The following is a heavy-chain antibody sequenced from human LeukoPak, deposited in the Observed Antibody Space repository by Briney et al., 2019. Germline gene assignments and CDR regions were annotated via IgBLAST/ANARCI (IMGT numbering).Heavy chain of an antibody. J-gene: IGHJ4*02. D-gene: IGHD4-17*01. V-gene: IGHV3-30*18. Sequence: GGSLRLSCAASGFTFSSYGMHWVRQAPGKGLEWVAVISYDGSNKYYADSVKGRFTISRDNSKNTLYLQMNSLRAEDTAVYYCAKELSPWSTVTTGFDYWGQGTLVTVSS. CDR2: ISYDGSNK. CDR3: AKELSPWSTVTTGFDY. CDR1: GFTFSSYG.